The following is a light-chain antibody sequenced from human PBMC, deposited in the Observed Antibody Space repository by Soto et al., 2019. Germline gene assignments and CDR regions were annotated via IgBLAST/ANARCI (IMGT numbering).Light chain of an antibody. Sequence: IVMTQSPATLSVSPGERATLSCRASQSVSSNLAWYQQQPGQAPRLLIYGASTRANGIPARFSGSGSGTEFTLTISSLQSEDFAVYYCQQYNNWPPFTWTFGQGTKVEIK. CDR1: QSVSSN. J-gene: IGKJ1*01. V-gene: IGKV3-15*01. CDR2: GAS. CDR3: QQYNNWPPFTWT.